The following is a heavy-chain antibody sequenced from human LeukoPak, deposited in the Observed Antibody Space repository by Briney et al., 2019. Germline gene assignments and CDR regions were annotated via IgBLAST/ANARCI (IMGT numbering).Heavy chain of an antibody. J-gene: IGHJ3*02. Sequence: GGSLRLSCAASGFTFRNYSMNWVRQAPGKGLEWVSSISSSSFYIYYADSVKGRFTISRDNAENSLYLQMNSLRADDTAVYYCARDNDWNAFDIWGQGTMVTVSS. V-gene: IGHV3-21*01. D-gene: IGHD2-21*01. CDR3: ARDNDWNAFDI. CDR2: ISSSSFYI. CDR1: GFTFRNYS.